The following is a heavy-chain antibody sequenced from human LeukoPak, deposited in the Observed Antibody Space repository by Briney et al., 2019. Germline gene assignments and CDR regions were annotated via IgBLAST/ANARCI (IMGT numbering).Heavy chain of an antibody. J-gene: IGHJ3*02. CDR1: GFTFSSYN. CDR2: ISSTSRSYI. CDR3: ARDRRVGATWGAANAFDI. V-gene: IGHV3-21*01. D-gene: IGHD1-26*01. Sequence: PGGSLRLSCAASGFTFSSYNMNWVRQAPGKGLEWVSSISSTSRSYIYYADPVKGRFTISRDNAKNSLYLQMNSLRAEDTAVYYCARDRRVGATWGAANAFDIWGQGTMVTVSS.